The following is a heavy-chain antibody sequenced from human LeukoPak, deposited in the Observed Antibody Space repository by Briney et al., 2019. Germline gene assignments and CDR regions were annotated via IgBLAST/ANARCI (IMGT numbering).Heavy chain of an antibody. CDR1: GFTFSDYY. D-gene: IGHD3-10*01. CDR3: ARDLNGSENDY. J-gene: IGHJ4*02. Sequence: KAGGSLRLSCAASGFTFSDYYMSWIRQAPGEGLEWVSYISSSSYTNYADSVKGRFTISRDNAKNSLYLQMNSLRAEDTAVYYCARDLNGSENDYWGQGTLVTVSS. V-gene: IGHV3-11*06. CDR2: ISSSSYT.